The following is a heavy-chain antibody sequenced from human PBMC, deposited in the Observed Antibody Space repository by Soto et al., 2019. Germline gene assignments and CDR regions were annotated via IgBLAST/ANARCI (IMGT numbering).Heavy chain of an antibody. CDR1: GGTFSSYA. V-gene: IGHV1-69*12. J-gene: IGHJ4*02. CDR3: VRVVAIPGYPDN. CDR2: IVPIVDTS. D-gene: IGHD5-12*01. Sequence: QVQLVQSGAEVRQPASSVKLSCKTSGGTFSSYAISWVRQAPGQGLEWMGGIVPIVDTSTYAQKFQGRVTITADESTSTVYMELSSLRSDDTAVYYCVRVVAIPGYPDNWGQGTLVTVSS.